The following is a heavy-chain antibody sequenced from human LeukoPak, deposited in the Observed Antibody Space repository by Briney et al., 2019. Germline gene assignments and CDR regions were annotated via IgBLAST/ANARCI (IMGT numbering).Heavy chain of an antibody. CDR1: GFTFSRFW. J-gene: IGHJ6*03. D-gene: IGHD6-19*01. CDR2: IKQDGSEK. V-gene: IGHV3-7*01. CDR3: ASQGWYRDYYMDV. Sequence: GGSLRLSCAASGFTFSRFWLSWVRQAPGKGLEWVANIKQDGSEKYYVDSVKGRFTISRDNAKNSPYLQMNSQRAEDTAVYYCASQGWYRDYYMDVRGKGTTVTVSS.